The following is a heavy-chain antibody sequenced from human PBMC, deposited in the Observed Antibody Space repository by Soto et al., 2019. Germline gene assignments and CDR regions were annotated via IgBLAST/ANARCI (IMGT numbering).Heavy chain of an antibody. CDR2: IYYSGNT. J-gene: IGHJ6*02. CDR3: ARDRLMATAGTARHYFGLEV. V-gene: IGHV4-31*03. D-gene: IGHD5-18*01. Sequence: PSETLSLTCTVSGGSIRSGGYYWSWVRQNPGRGLEWIGNIYYSGNTYYNPSLKSRLTISVDTSKNQFSLNLSSVTAADTAVYYCARDRLMATAGTARHYFGLEVWGQGTTVTV. CDR1: GGSIRSGGYY.